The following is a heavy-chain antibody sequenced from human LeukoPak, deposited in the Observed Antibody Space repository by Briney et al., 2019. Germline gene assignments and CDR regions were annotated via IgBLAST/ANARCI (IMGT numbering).Heavy chain of an antibody. CDR3: TRPEGNDAFDV. V-gene: IGHV1-69*13. CDR1: GGTFNSHT. D-gene: IGHD1-14*01. J-gene: IGHJ3*01. Sequence: SVKVSCKASGGTFNSHTLGWVRQAPGQGLEWMGGILPLLGSTNVAQKFQGKVSFTADATTATGYMELTSLTSDDTAIYFCTRPEGNDAFDVWGQGTMVIVTS. CDR2: ILPLLGST.